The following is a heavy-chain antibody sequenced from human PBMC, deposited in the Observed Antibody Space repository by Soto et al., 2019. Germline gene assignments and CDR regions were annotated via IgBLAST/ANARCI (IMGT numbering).Heavy chain of an antibody. V-gene: IGHV4-4*07. CDR1: GGSINTFY. CDR3: AREGSYSAYNFAHGIQLWSLDF. Sequence: SETLSIICTVSGGSINTFYWSWVRQPAGKGLEWIGRIFSSGSTSFNPSLESRVAMSVDTSKNHFYLNLSSVTAADMAVYYCAREGSYSAYNFAHGIQLWSLDFWGHGALVTVSS. CDR2: IFSSGST. J-gene: IGHJ4*01. D-gene: IGHD5-12*01.